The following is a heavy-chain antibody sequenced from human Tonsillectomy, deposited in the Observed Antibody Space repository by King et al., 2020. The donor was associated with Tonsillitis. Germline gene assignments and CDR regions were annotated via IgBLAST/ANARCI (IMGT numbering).Heavy chain of an antibody. Sequence: VQLQQWGAGLLKPSETLSLTCAVYDGSFSGYYWGWIRQPPGKGLEWIGEISHTRSTNSNPSLKNRVTISIAPSKNQFSLKLISVTAADTAVYYCARGKSDLWTGYPDYFDYWGQGTPVTVSS. CDR3: ARGKSDLWTGYPDYFDY. CDR2: ISHTRST. V-gene: IGHV4-34*01. D-gene: IGHD3/OR15-3a*01. J-gene: IGHJ4*02. CDR1: DGSFSGYY.